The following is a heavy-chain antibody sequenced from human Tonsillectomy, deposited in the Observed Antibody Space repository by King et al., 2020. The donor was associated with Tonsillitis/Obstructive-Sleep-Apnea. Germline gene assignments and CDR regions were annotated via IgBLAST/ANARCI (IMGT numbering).Heavy chain of an antibody. CDR1: GFTFSSYE. J-gene: IGHJ6*02. D-gene: IGHD3-10*01. Sequence: EVQLVESGGGLVQPGGSLRLSCAASGFTFSSYEMNWVRQAPGKGLEWVSYISSSGSTIYYADSVKGRFTISRDNAKNSLYLQMNSLRAEDTAVYYCAGVRLVRGVPGYYYGIDFWGQGTTVTVSS. CDR3: AGVRLVRGVPGYYYGIDF. CDR2: ISSSGSTI. V-gene: IGHV3-48*03.